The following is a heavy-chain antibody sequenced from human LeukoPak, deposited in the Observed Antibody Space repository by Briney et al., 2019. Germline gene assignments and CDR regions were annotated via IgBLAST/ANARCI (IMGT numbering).Heavy chain of an antibody. D-gene: IGHD2-2*01. CDR1: GYTFTSYG. Sequence: ASVKVSCKASGYTFTSYGISWVRQAPGQGLEWMGIINPSGGSTSYAQKFQGRVTMTRDTSTSTVYMELSSLRSEDTAVYYCARGIRSSTSKRGNWFDPWGQGTLVTVSS. J-gene: IGHJ5*02. CDR2: INPSGGST. V-gene: IGHV1-46*01. CDR3: ARGIRSSTSKRGNWFDP.